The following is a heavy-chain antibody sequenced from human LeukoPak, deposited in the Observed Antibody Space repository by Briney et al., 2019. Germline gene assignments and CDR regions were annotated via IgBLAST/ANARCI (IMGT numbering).Heavy chain of an antibody. Sequence: SETLSLTCTVSGASFSSGDQYWNWIRQSPGKGLEWIGSIHPSGMLYNNPSLESRVTISIDTFKNQFSLNLNSVTAADTAVYFRSRGLDSRKLGYWGQGTLVTVSS. J-gene: IGHJ4*02. CDR3: SRGLDSRKLGY. D-gene: IGHD3-22*01. CDR1: GASFSSGDQY. V-gene: IGHV4-31*03. CDR2: IHPSGML.